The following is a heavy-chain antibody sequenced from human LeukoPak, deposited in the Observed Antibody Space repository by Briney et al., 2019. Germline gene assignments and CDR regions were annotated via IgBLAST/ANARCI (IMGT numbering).Heavy chain of an antibody. CDR2: ISWNSGSI. CDR3: AKGKEGLRYYFGY. CDR1: GFTFDDYA. J-gene: IGHJ4*02. Sequence: GGSLRLSCAASGFTFDDYAMHWVRQAPGKGLEWVSGISWNSGSIGYADSVKGRFTISRDNAKKSLYLEMNSLRTEDTAFYYCAKGKEGLRYYFGYWGQGTLVTVSS. V-gene: IGHV3-9*01.